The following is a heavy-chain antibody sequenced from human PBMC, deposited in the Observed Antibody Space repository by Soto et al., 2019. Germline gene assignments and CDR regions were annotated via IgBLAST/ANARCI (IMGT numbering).Heavy chain of an antibody. CDR2: INAGNGNT. J-gene: IGHJ4*02. CDR3: ARDGSYSSSWPLD. Sequence: QVQLVQSGAEEKKPGASVKVSCKASGYTFTSYAMHWVRQAPGQRLEWMGWINAGNGNTKYSQKFQGRVTITRDTSASTAYMELSSLRSDDTAVYYCARDGSYSSSWPLDWGQGTLVTVSS. CDR1: GYTFTSYA. V-gene: IGHV1-3*05. D-gene: IGHD6-13*01.